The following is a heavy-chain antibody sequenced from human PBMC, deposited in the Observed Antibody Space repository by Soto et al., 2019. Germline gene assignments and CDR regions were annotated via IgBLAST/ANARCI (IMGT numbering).Heavy chain of an antibody. V-gene: IGHV3-21*06. Sequence: GGSLRLSCAASGFTFTRYSMNWVRQAPGKGLEWVSSISSTTNYIYYGDSMKGRFTISRDNAKNSLYLEMNSLRDEDTAVYYCARESEDLTSNFDYWGQGTLVTVSS. CDR1: GFTFTRYS. J-gene: IGHJ4*02. CDR3: ARESEDLTSNFDY. CDR2: ISSTTNYI.